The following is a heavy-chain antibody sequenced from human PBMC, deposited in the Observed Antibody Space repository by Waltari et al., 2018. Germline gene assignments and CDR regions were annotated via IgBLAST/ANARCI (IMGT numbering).Heavy chain of an antibody. Sequence: SYAISWVRQAPGQGLEWMGGIIPIFGTANYAQKFQGRVTITADESTSTAYMELSSLRSEDTAVYYCARHYDFWSGYYGNWFDPWGQGTLVTVSS. V-gene: IGHV1-69*01. CDR2: IIPIFGTA. J-gene: IGHJ5*02. D-gene: IGHD3-3*01. CDR3: ARHYDFWSGYYGNWFDP. CDR1: SYA.